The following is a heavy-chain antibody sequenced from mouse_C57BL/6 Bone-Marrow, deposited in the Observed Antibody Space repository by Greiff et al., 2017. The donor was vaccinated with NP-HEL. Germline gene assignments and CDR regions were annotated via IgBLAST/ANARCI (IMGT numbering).Heavy chain of an antibody. CDR2: IYPGDGDT. Sequence: VQLQQSGPELVKPGASVKISCKASGYAFSSSWMNWVKQRPGKGLEWIGRIYPGDGDTNYNGKFKGKATLTADKSSSTAYMQLSSLTSEDSAVYFCARGGYYYWYFDVWGTGTTVTVSS. J-gene: IGHJ1*03. CDR1: GYAFSSSW. D-gene: IGHD1-1*01. V-gene: IGHV1-82*01. CDR3: ARGGYYYWYFDV.